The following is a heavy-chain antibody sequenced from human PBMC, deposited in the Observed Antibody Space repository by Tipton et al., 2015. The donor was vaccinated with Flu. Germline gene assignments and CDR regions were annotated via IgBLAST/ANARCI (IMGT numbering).Heavy chain of an antibody. J-gene: IGHJ3*01. D-gene: IGHD4-23*01. CDR2: IYPGDSDT. CDR1: GYSFTTDW. CDR3: ARLGTPVAPGSFDV. Sequence: QLVQSGAEVKKPGESLKISCKASGYSFTTDWIGWVRQMPGKGLEWMGLIYPGDSDTRYSPSFQGRVTISADKSINTAYLHWGSLRASDTAIYYCARLGTPVAPGSFDVWGQGTIITVSS. V-gene: IGHV5-51*01.